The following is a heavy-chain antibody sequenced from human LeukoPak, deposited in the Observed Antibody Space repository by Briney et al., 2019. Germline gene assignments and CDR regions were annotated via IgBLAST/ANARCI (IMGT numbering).Heavy chain of an antibody. CDR2: ISGSGGST. CDR1: GFTFSSYA. D-gene: IGHD1-1*01. J-gene: IGHJ4*02. Sequence: PGGSLRLSCAASGFTFSSYAMTWVRQAPGKGLEWVSGISGSGGSTYYADSVKGRFTISRDNSKNTLYLQMNSLRAEDTAVYYCAKGGNWNGLNYFDYWGQGTLVTVSS. V-gene: IGHV3-23*01. CDR3: AKGGNWNGLNYFDY.